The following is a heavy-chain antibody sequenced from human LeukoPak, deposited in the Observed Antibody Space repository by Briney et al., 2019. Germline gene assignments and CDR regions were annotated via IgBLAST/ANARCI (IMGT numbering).Heavy chain of an antibody. D-gene: IGHD2-15*01. CDR3: AKGGVVVVAATEDY. CDR2: ISGSGGTT. Sequence: PGGSLRLSCAASGFTFSNYAMSWVRQAPGKGLEWVSAISGSGGTTYYADSVKGRFTISRDNSKNTLYLQMNSLGAEDTAVYYCAKGGVVVVAATEDYWGQGTLVTVSS. CDR1: GFTFSNYA. J-gene: IGHJ4*02. V-gene: IGHV3-23*01.